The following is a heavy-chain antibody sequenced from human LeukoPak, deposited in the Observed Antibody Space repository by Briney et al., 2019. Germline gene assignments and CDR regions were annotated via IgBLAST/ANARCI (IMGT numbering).Heavy chain of an antibody. V-gene: IGHV3-7*01. J-gene: IGHJ4*02. CDR3: ARDKIEGPTKLDY. D-gene: IGHD1-1*01. Sequence: GGSLRLSCAASGFTFSIYWMSWVRQAPGKGLEWVANIKQDESEKYYADSVKGRFTISRDNAKNSLYLQMNSLRAEDTAVYYCARDKIEGPTKLDYWGQGILVTVSS. CDR2: IKQDESEK. CDR1: GFTFSIYW.